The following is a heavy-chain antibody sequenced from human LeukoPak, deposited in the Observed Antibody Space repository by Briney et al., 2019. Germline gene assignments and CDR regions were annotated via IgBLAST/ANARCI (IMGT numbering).Heavy chain of an antibody. CDR2: IIPIFGTA. V-gene: IGHV1-69*05. CDR1: GGTFSSYA. CDR3: ARALNWNYPFFDY. J-gene: IGHJ4*02. D-gene: IGHD1-7*01. Sequence: ASVKVSCKASGGTFSSYAISWVRQAPGQGLEWMGGIIPIFGTANYAQKFQGRVTITTDESTSTAYMELSSLRSGDTAVYYCARALNWNYPFFDYWGQGTLVTVSS.